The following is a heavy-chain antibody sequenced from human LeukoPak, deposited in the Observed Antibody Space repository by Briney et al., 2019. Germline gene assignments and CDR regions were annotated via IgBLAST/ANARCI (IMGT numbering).Heavy chain of an antibody. Sequence: GGSLRLSCAASGFTFSSYGMHWVRQAPGKGLEWVAFIRYDGSNKYYADSVKGRFTISRDNSKNTLYLQMNSLRAEDTAVYYCAKDLGYDILTGYQNYFDYWGQGTLATVSS. D-gene: IGHD3-9*01. V-gene: IGHV3-30*02. CDR1: GFTFSSYG. CDR2: IRYDGSNK. CDR3: AKDLGYDILTGYQNYFDY. J-gene: IGHJ4*02.